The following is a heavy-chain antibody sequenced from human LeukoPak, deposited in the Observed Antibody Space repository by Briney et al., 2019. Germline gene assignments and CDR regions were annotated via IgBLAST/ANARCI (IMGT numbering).Heavy chain of an antibody. Sequence: GGSLRLSCAAFGFTFSGYWMSWVRQAPGKGLEWVANIKQDGSEKYYVDSVKGRFTISRDNAKNSLYLQMNSLRAEDTAVYYCARFHYFHTSGYYNYFDYWGQGTLVTVSS. J-gene: IGHJ4*02. CDR2: IKQDGSEK. CDR1: GFTFSGYW. CDR3: ARFHYFHTSGYYNYFDY. V-gene: IGHV3-7*03. D-gene: IGHD3-22*01.